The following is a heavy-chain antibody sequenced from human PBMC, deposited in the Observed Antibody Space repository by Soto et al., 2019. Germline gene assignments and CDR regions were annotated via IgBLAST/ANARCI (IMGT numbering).Heavy chain of an antibody. CDR1: GGSISSYY. CDR2: IYYSGST. CDR3: AGGVAGRDSSGYSYGFVDY. D-gene: IGHD3-22*01. V-gene: IGHV4-59*01. Sequence: QVQLQESGPGLVKPSETLSLTCTVSGGSISSYYWSWIRQPPGKGLEWIGYIYYSGSTNYNPSLQARAPISVETAKNQFSRKLSSVTAAATAVYYCAGGVAGRDSSGYSYGFVDYWGQGTLVTVSS. J-gene: IGHJ4*02.